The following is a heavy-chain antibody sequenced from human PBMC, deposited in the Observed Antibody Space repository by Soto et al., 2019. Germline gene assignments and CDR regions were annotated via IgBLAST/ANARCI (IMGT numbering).Heavy chain of an antibody. Sequence: PGGSLRLSCAASGFTFSSYAMSWVRQAPGKGLEWVSAISGSGGSTYYADSVKGRFTISRDNSKNTLYLQMNSLRAEDTAVYYCAKDSYYYGSGSYYDFDYWGQGTLVTVSS. J-gene: IGHJ4*02. CDR2: ISGSGGST. D-gene: IGHD3-10*01. CDR1: GFTFSSYA. CDR3: AKDSYYYGSGSYYDFDY. V-gene: IGHV3-23*01.